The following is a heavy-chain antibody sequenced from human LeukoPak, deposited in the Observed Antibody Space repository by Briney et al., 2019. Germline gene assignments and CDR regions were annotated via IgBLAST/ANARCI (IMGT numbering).Heavy chain of an antibody. CDR2: IYSGGST. J-gene: IGHJ4*02. CDR1: GFFFNSYW. CDR3: ASATPTDY. Sequence: GGSLRLSCVTSGFFFNSYWMSWVRQAPGKGLEWVSVIYSGGSTYYADSVKGRFTISRDNSKNTLYLQMNSLRAEDTAVYYCASATPTDYWGQGTLVTVSS. V-gene: IGHV3-53*01.